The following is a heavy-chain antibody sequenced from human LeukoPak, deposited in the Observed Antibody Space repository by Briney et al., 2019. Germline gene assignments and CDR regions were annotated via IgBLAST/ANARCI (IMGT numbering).Heavy chain of an antibody. J-gene: IGHJ4*02. V-gene: IGHV1-2*04. Sequence: GASVKVSCKASGYTFTGYYMHWVRQAPGQGLEWVGWINPNSGGTNYAQKFQGWVTMTRDTSISTAYMELSRLRSDDTAVYYCARGDPYGSGSYYFDYWGQGTLVTVSS. D-gene: IGHD3-10*01. CDR1: GYTFTGYY. CDR2: INPNSGGT. CDR3: ARGDPYGSGSYYFDY.